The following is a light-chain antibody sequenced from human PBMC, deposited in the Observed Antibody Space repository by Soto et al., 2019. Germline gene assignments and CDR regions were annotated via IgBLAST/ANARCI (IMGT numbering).Light chain of an antibody. CDR3: QQRYSWPIT. CDR1: QSGTSQ. J-gene: IGKJ5*01. V-gene: IGKV3-11*01. Sequence: EIVLTKSPATLSSSPGERATLSCRASQSGTSQLGGYQQKPGQAPRLLIYDASNRATGIPARFSGSGSGTDFTLSISSLEPEDFAVYYCQQRYSWPITFGQGTRL. CDR2: DAS.